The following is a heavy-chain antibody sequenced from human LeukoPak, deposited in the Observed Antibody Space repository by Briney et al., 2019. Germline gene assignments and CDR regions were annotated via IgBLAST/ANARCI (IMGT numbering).Heavy chain of an antibody. J-gene: IGHJ6*02. CDR1: GGSISSSSYY. Sequence: SETLSLTCTVSGGSISSSSYYWGWIRQPPGKGLEGIGSIYYSGSTYYNPSLKSRVTISVDTSKNQFSLKLSSVTAADTAVYYCASPGYSYGDYYCMDVWGQGTTVTVSS. CDR2: IYYSGST. D-gene: IGHD5-18*01. V-gene: IGHV4-39*01. CDR3: ASPGYSYGDYYCMDV.